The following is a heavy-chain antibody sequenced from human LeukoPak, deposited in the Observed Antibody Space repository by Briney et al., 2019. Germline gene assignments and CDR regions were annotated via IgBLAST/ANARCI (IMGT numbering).Heavy chain of an antibody. D-gene: IGHD3-16*01. J-gene: IGHJ6*02. V-gene: IGHV3-7*03. Sequence: GGSLRLSCAASGFTFSSYAMSWVRQAPGKVLEWVASINHNGNVNYYVDSVKGRFTISRDSAKNSLYLQMSNLRAEDTAVYFCARGGGLDVWGQGATVTVSS. CDR3: ARGGGLDV. CDR1: GFTFSSYA. CDR2: INHNGNVN.